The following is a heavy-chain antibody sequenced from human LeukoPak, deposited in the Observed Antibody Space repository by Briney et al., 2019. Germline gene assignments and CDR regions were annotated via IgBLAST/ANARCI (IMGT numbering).Heavy chain of an antibody. Sequence: PGGSLRLSCAASGFTFSNAWMSWVRQAPGKGLEWVGRIKSKTDGGTTDYAAPVKGRFTISRDDSKNTLYLQMNSLKTEDTAVYYCTTGSLDLYYFDYWGQGTLVTVSS. V-gene: IGHV3-15*01. D-gene: IGHD1-1*01. CDR1: GFTFSNAW. CDR2: IKSKTDGGTT. J-gene: IGHJ4*02. CDR3: TTGSLDLYYFDY.